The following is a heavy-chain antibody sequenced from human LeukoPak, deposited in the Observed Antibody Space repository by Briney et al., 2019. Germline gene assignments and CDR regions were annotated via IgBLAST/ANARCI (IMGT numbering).Heavy chain of an antibody. D-gene: IGHD4-17*01. V-gene: IGHV1-69*01. CDR3: ARSWLPDYGDYEPLDY. Sequence: GASVTVSCTASGGTFSSYAISWVRQAPGQGLEWMGGIIPIFGTANYAQKFQGRVTITADESTSTAYMELSSLRSEDTAVYYCARSWLPDYGDYEPLDYWGQGTLVTVSS. CDR2: IIPIFGTA. J-gene: IGHJ4*02. CDR1: GGTFSSYA.